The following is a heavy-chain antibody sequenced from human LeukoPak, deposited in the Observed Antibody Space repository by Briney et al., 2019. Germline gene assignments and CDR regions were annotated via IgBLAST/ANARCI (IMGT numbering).Heavy chain of an antibody. CDR2: ISTYNGNT. V-gene: IGHV1-18*01. J-gene: IGHJ4*02. CDR3: SRDGGLY. Sequence: ASVKVSCKASGYTFTSYGISWMRQAPGQGLEWVGWISTYNGNTDYPQKLQGRVTLTTDTSMSTAYMELRSLRSDDTAVYYCSRDGGLYWGQGTLVTVSS. CDR1: GYTFTSYG. D-gene: IGHD3-16*01.